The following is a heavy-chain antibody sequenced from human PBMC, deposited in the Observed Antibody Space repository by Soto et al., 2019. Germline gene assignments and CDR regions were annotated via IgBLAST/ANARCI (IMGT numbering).Heavy chain of an antibody. D-gene: IGHD2-15*01. CDR2: ISAYNGNT. V-gene: IGHV1-18*01. CDR1: GYTFTSYG. Sequence: ASVKVSCKASGYTFTSYGISWVRQAPGQGLEWMGWISAYNGNTNYAQKLQGRVTMTTDTSTSTAYMELRSLRSDDTAVYYCARWNCSGGSCVAFDIWGQGTMVTVSS. CDR3: ARWNCSGGSCVAFDI. J-gene: IGHJ3*02.